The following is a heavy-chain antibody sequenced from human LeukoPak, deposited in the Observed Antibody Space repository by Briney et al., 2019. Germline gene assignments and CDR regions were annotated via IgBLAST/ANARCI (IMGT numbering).Heavy chain of an antibody. Sequence: GGTLRLSCAASGFTFSSYGMIWVRQAPGKGLEWVSGISGSGGSTYLADSVKGRFTISRDNSKNTLYLQMNSLSAEDTAVYYCARGFSSGSYYVYYYYYMDVWGKGTTVTVSS. V-gene: IGHV3-23*01. D-gene: IGHD3-10*01. J-gene: IGHJ6*03. CDR3: ARGFSSGSYYVYYYYYMDV. CDR1: GFTFSSYG. CDR2: ISGSGGST.